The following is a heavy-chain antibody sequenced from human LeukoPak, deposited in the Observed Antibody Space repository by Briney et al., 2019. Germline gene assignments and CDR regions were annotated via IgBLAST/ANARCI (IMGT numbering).Heavy chain of an antibody. CDR3: ARDPPIFGVVIIGGYYGMDV. CDR2: INAGNGNT. D-gene: IGHD3-3*01. CDR1: GYTFTSYG. Sequence: ASVKVSCKASGYTFTSYGISWVRQAPGQRLEWMGWINAGNGNTKYSQKFQGRVTITRDTSASTAYMELSSLRSEDTAVYYCARDPPIFGVVIIGGYYGMDVWGQGTTVTVSS. V-gene: IGHV1-3*01. J-gene: IGHJ6*02.